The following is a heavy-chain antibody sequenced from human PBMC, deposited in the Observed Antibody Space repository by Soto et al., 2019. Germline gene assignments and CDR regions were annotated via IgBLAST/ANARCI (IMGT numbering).Heavy chain of an antibody. D-gene: IGHD5-18*01. Sequence: GASVKVSCKASGGTFSSYTISWVRQAPGQGLEWMGIINPSGGSTSYAQKFQGRVTMTRDTSTSTVYMELSSLRSEDTAVYYCARIDTPVAPDAFDIWGQGTMVTVSS. V-gene: IGHV1-46*01. J-gene: IGHJ3*02. CDR2: INPSGGST. CDR3: ARIDTPVAPDAFDI. CDR1: GGTFSSYT.